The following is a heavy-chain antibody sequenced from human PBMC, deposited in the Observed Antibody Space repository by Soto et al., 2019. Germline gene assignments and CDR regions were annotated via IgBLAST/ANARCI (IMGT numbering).Heavy chain of an antibody. J-gene: IGHJ4*02. Sequence: PSETLSLTCTVSGGSISSGGYYWSWIRQHPGKGLEWIGYIYYSVSTYYNPSLKSRVTISVDTSKSQFSLNLSFVTAADTSVYYCATLCTPETGLYFFDYCGQGSLVPVSS. V-gene: IGHV4-31*03. D-gene: IGHD2-15*01. CDR3: ATLCTPETGLYFFDY. CDR1: GGSISSGGYY. CDR2: IYYSVST.